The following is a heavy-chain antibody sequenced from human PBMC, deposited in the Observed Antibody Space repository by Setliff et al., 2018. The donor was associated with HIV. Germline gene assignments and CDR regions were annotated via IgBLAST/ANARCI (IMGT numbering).Heavy chain of an antibody. CDR2: INHSGNT. J-gene: IGHJ2*01. D-gene: IGHD3-22*01. CDR1: GGSFSGYY. V-gene: IGHV4-34*01. Sequence: SETLSLTCAFNGGSFSGYYWMWIRQSPGEGLEWIGEINHSGNTNYNPSLKSRVTISLDTSKNQFSLKLTSVTAADTAVYYCARHPDSGFYYSPLLNNWYFDLWGPGTLVTVSS. CDR3: ARHPDSGFYYSPLLNNWYFDL.